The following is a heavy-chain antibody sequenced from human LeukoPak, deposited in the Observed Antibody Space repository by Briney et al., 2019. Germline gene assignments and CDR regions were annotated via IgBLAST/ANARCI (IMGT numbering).Heavy chain of an antibody. D-gene: IGHD3-10*01. V-gene: IGHV1-24*01. CDR2: FDPEDGET. J-gene: IGHJ6*03. CDR1: GYTLTELS. Sequence: ASVKVSCKVSGYTLTELSMHWVRQAPGKGLEWMGGFDPEDGETIYAQKFQGRVTMTRNTSISTAYMELSSLRSEDTAVYYCARPSITMVRGAQNYYYYYYMDVWGKGTTVTISS. CDR3: ARPSITMVRGAQNYYYYYYMDV.